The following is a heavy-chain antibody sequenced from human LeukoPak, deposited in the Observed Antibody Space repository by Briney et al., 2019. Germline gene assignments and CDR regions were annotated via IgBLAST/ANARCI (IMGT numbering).Heavy chain of an antibody. D-gene: IGHD1-1*01. CDR3: ARARTGADAFDI. CDR1: GGSISSYY. Sequence: KPSETLSLTCTVSGGSISSYYWSWIRRPPGKGLEWIGYIYYSGSTNYNPSLKSRVTISVDTSKNQFSLKLSSVTATDTAVYYCARARTGADAFDIWGQGTMVTVSS. V-gene: IGHV4-59*01. J-gene: IGHJ3*02. CDR2: IYYSGST.